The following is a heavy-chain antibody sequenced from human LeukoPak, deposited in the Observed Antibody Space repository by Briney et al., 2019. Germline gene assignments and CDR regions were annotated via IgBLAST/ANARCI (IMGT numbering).Heavy chain of an antibody. CDR3: ASGLELDY. CDR2: ISWNSGSI. V-gene: IGHV3-9*01. CDR1: GFTFDDYA. Sequence: GGSLRLSCAASGFTFDDYAMHWVRQAPGKGLEWVSGISWNSGSIGYADSVKGRFTISRDNAKNSLYLQMNSLRAEDTAVYYCASGLELDYWGQGTLVTVSS. J-gene: IGHJ4*02. D-gene: IGHD6-25*01.